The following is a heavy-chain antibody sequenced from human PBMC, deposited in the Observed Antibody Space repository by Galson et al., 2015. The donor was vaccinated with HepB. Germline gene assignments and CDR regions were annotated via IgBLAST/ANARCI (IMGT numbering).Heavy chain of an antibody. V-gene: IGHV1-2*02. CDR2: INPNSGGT. J-gene: IGHJ4*02. CDR3: ARPLVGATHYDY. D-gene: IGHD1-26*01. Sequence: SVKVSCKASGYTFTGYYMHWVRQAPGQGLEWMGWINPNSGGTNYAQKFQGRVTMTRDTSISTAYMELSRLRSDDTAVYYCARPLVGATHYDYWGQGTLVTVSS. CDR1: GYTFTGYY.